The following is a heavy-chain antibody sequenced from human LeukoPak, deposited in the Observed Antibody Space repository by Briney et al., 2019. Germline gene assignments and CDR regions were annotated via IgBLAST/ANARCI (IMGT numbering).Heavy chain of an antibody. D-gene: IGHD6-13*01. V-gene: IGHV1-69*13. J-gene: IGHJ4*02. CDR2: IIPIFGTA. CDR1: GGTFSSYA. CDR3: AREGIAAAALDY. Sequence: ASVKVSCKASGGTFSSYAISWVRQAPGQGLEWMGGIIPIFGTANYAQKFQGRVTITADESTSTTYMELSSLRSEDTAVYYCAREGIAAAALDYWGQGTLVTVSS.